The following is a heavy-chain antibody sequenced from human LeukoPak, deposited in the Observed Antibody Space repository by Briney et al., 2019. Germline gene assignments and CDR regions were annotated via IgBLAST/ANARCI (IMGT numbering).Heavy chain of an antibody. CDR1: GYSFTSNY. V-gene: IGHV1-46*01. CDR2: IYPRDGST. CDR3: ARDQEAFDY. J-gene: IGHJ4*02. Sequence: ASVKVSCKASGYSFTSNYIHWVRQAPGQGLEWMGMIYPRDGSTNYAQKFQGRVTVTRDTSTSTVHMELSGLRSEDTAVYYCARDQEAFDYWGQGTLVTVSS.